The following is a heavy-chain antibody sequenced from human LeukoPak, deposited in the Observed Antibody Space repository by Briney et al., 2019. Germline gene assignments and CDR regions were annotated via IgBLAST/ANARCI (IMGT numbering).Heavy chain of an antibody. CDR2: INHSGST. J-gene: IGHJ6*03. CDR3: ARGARRPIRGLISSYYYYYMDV. CDR1: GGSFSGYY. D-gene: IGHD3-10*01. V-gene: IGHV4-34*01. Sequence: SETLSLTCAVYGGSFSGYYWSWIRQPPGKGLEWIGEINHSGSTNYNPSLKSRVTISVDTSKNQFSLKLSSVTAADTAVYYCARGARRPIRGLISSYYYYYMDVWGKGTTVTISS.